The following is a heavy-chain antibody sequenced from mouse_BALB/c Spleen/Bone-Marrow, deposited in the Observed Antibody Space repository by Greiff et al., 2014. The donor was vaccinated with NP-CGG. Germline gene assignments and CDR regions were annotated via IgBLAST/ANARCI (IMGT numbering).Heavy chain of an antibody. D-gene: IGHD2-14*01. CDR1: GYTFTSCN. CDR2: IYPGNGDT. Sequence: QVQLQQSGAELVKPGASVKMSCKASGYTFTSCNMHWVKQTPGQGLEWIGAIYPGNGDTSYNQKFKGKATLTADKSSSTAYMQLSSLTSEDSAVYYCARGGTPYYFDYWAKAPLSQSP. V-gene: IGHV1-12*01. CDR3: ARGGTPYYFDY. J-gene: IGHJ2*01.